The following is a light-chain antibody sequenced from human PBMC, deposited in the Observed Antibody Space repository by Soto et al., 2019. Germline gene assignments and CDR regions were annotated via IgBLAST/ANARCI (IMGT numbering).Light chain of an antibody. V-gene: IGKV3-15*01. CDR2: GAF. CDR3: QQYINWPLT. Sequence: EIVMTQSPATLAVSPGERATLPCRASQGVGSNLAWYQQKPGQAPRLLIYGAFTRATGIPARFSGSGSGTEFTLTISSLQSEDFAVYYCQQYINWPLTVGGGTKVEIK. CDR1: QGVGSN. J-gene: IGKJ4*01.